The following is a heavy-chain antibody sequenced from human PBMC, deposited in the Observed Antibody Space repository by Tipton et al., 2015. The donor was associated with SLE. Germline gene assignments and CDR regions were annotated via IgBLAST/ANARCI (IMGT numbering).Heavy chain of an antibody. CDR3: ARLRDSSSPAFDI. CDR2: IYYSGST. D-gene: IGHD6-13*01. J-gene: IGHJ3*02. V-gene: IGHV4-61*08. Sequence: LRLSCTVSGGSIRSGGYYWRWIRQYPGKGLEWIGYIYYSGSTNYNPSLKSRVTISVDTSKNQFSLKLSSVTAADTAVYYCARLRDSSSPAFDIWGQGTMVTVSS. CDR1: GGSIRSGGYY.